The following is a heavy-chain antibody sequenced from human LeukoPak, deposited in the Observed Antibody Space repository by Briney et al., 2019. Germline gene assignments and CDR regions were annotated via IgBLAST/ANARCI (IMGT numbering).Heavy chain of an antibody. CDR2: ISYDGSNK. J-gene: IGHJ6*02. CDR3: ARLAGTKAYYYYGMDV. Sequence: GGSLRLSCAASGFTFSSYAMHWVRQAPGKGLEWVAVISYDGSNKYYADSVKGRFTISRDNSKNTLYLQMNSLRAEDTAVYYCARLAGTKAYYYYGMDVWGQGTTVTVSS. CDR1: GFTFSSYA. V-gene: IGHV3-30-3*01. D-gene: IGHD1-7*01.